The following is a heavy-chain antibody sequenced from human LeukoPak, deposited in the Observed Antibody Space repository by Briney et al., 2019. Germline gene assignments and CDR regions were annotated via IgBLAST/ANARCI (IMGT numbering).Heavy chain of an antibody. CDR2: INSDGSST. CDR1: GFTFSSYW. D-gene: IGHD3-16*01. CDR3: ARRGGSRPLDY. J-gene: IGHJ4*02. Sequence: GGSLRPSCAASGFTFSSYWMHWVRQAPGKGLVWVSRINSDGSSTSYADSVKGRFTISRDNAKNTLYLQMNSLRAEDTAVYYCARRGGSRPLDYWGQGTLVTVSS. V-gene: IGHV3-74*01.